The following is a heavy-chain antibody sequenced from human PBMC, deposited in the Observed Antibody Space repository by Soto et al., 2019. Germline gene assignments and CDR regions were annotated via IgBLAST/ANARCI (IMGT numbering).Heavy chain of an antibody. CDR3: ARVRGYSYGRVPY. D-gene: IGHD5-18*01. J-gene: IGHJ4*02. V-gene: IGHV1-18*01. Sequence: ASVKVSCKASGYTFTSYAISWVRQAPGQGLEWMGWINVYNGNTKYVQKFQGRVTMTTDTSTSTVYMELRSLTSDDTAVYYCARVRGYSYGRVPYWGQGTLVTVSS. CDR1: GYTFTSYA. CDR2: INVYNGNT.